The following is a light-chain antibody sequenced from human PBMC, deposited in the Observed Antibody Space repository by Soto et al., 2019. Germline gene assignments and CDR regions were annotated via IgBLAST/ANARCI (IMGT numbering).Light chain of an antibody. J-gene: IGKJ5*01. CDR2: FAS. CDR1: QGVSTF. CDR3: QQSYGTPT. V-gene: IGKV1-16*01. Sequence: DIQMNPSPSSLSASLGDRVTITCRASQGVSTFLAWFQQKPGKAPKSLIYFASSLQSGVPSRFSGSRSGPDFTLTISSLQPEDFATYYCQQSYGTPTFSQVTLLEIK.